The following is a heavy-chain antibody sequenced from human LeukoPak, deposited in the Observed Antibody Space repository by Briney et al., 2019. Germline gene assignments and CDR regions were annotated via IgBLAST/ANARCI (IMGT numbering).Heavy chain of an antibody. Sequence: ASVKVSCKASGGTFSSYAISWVRQATGQGLEWMGWMNPNSGNTGYAQKFQGRVTMTRNTSISTAYMELSSLRSEDTAVYYCARGRYYYDSSGYYSPGQHWGQGTLVTVSS. CDR1: GGTFSSYA. V-gene: IGHV1-8*02. CDR2: MNPNSGNT. D-gene: IGHD3-22*01. J-gene: IGHJ1*01. CDR3: ARGRYYYDSSGYYSPGQH.